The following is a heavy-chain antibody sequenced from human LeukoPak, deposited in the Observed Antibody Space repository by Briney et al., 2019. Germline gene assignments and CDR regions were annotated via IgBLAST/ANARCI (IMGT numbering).Heavy chain of an antibody. J-gene: IGHJ4*02. CDR2: INHSGST. V-gene: IGHV4-34*01. CDR3: ARTISGWYYFDY. D-gene: IGHD6-13*01. CDR1: GESFSGYY. Sequence: SETLSLTCAVYGESFSGYYWSWIRQPPGKGLEWIGEINHSGSTNYNPSLKSRVTISVDTSKNQFPLKLSSVTAADTAVFYCARTISGWYYFDYWGQGTLVTVSS.